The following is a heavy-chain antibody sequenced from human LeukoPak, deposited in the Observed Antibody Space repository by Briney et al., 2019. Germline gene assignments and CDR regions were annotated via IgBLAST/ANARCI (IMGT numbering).Heavy chain of an antibody. J-gene: IGHJ4*02. Sequence: SETLSLTCTVSSVSIGSYYWTWIRQPTGKGLEWIGYIYYSGSTNYNPSLKSRVTISVDTSKNQLSLKLTSVTAADTAVYYCARDLTSFDYWGQGTLVTVSS. D-gene: IGHD3-9*01. CDR1: SVSIGSYY. CDR2: IYYSGST. CDR3: ARDLTSFDY. V-gene: IGHV4-59*13.